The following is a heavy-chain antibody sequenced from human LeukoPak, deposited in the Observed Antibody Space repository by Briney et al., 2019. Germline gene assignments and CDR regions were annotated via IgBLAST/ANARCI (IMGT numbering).Heavy chain of an antibody. CDR2: IYYSGST. CDR1: GGSISSYD. Sequence: SETLSLTCTVSGGSISSYDWSWIRQPPGKGLEWIGYIYYSGSTNYNPSLKSRVTISVDTSKNQFSLKLSSVTAADTAVYYCARAPSDYGGFDYWGQGTLVTVSS. J-gene: IGHJ4*02. V-gene: IGHV4-59*12. CDR3: ARAPSDYGGFDY. D-gene: IGHD4-17*01.